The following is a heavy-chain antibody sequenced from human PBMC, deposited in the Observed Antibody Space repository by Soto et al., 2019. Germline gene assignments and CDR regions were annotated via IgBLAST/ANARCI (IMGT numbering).Heavy chain of an antibody. V-gene: IGHV4-38-2*01. CDR2: IHHSGST. J-gene: IGHJ6*02. Sequence: LSLTCDVSGYSITSGHYWGWIRQPPGKGLEWIGIIHHSGSTYYNPSLKSRVTISIDTSRNRFSLKLISVTAADTAVYYCARRIEMTTMKTGMDVWGQGTTVTVSS. CDR3: ARRIEMTTMKTGMDV. CDR1: GYSITSGHY.